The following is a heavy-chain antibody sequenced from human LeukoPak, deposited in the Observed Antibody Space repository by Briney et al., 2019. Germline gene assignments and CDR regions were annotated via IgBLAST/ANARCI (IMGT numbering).Heavy chain of an antibody. V-gene: IGHV3-53*01. CDR2: IYGGGST. CDR1: GFTVSSNY. D-gene: IGHD2-21*01. J-gene: IGHJ4*02. CDR3: ASKGQYCGTLTCKDY. Sequence: PGGSLRLSCAACGFTVSSNYMSWVRQAPGKGLECVSLIYGGGSTYYADSVKGRFTISRDNSKNTIFLQLTSLRVEDTAVYYCASKGQYCGTLTCKDYWGRGTLVTVSS.